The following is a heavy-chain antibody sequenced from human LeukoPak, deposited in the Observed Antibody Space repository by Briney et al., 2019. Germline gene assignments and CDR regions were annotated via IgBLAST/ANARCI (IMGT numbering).Heavy chain of an antibody. J-gene: IGHJ4*02. CDR2: IWSDGTNR. D-gene: IGHD4-11*01. V-gene: IGHV3-33*01. CDR3: ARDAQRGFDYSNSLQY. Sequence: PGRSLTLSCAATGFTFNHYGMHWVRQAPGKGLEWVAVIWSDGTNRYYADSVKGRFTISRDDSRNTVYLQMNSLRPEDTGVYYCARDAQRGFDYSNSLQYRGQGTPVTVST. CDR1: GFTFNHYG.